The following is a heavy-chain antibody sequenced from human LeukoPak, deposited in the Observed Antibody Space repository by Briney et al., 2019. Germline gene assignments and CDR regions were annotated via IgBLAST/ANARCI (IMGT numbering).Heavy chain of an antibody. CDR1: GGSISSSSYY. J-gene: IGHJ6*03. Sequence: PSETLSLTCTVSGGSISSSSYYWGWIRQPPGKGLEWIGSIYYSGSTYYNPSLKSRVTISVDTSKNQFSLKLSSVTAADTAVYYCARHALGATWSSSGWRNYYYYYMDVWGKGTTVTISS. CDR2: IYYSGST. CDR3: ARHALGATWSSSGWRNYYYYYMDV. D-gene: IGHD6-19*01. V-gene: IGHV4-39*01.